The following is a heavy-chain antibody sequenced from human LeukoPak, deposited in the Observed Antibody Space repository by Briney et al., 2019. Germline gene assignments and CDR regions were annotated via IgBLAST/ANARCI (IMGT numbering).Heavy chain of an antibody. CDR1: GFTFTSYD. CDR3: AGDRKSGNFLGEFDH. V-gene: IGHV3-33*01. CDR2: IWYDGSNT. D-gene: IGHD1-26*01. J-gene: IGHJ5*02. Sequence: GRSLRLSCAASGFTFTSYDMHCVRQAPGKGLEWVALIWYDGSNTYYTDSVRGRFTISRDNSKSTLYLQMNSLRAEDTAIYYCAGDRKSGNFLGEFDHWGLGTLVTVSS.